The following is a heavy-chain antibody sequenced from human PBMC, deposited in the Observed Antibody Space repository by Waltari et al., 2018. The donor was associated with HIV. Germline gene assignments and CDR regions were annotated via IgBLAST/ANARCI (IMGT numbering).Heavy chain of an antibody. J-gene: IGHJ6*02. CDR2: ISSGGGT. V-gene: IGHV3-23*04. Sequence: EVQLVESGGGLVQPGGSLRLSCAVTGLALSSYALNWVRLAPGRGLEGVASISSGGGTFYASAVNGRFTISRDNSENTVYLEMNNLRVDDTAIYYCATMYTLLATNLYYAVDAWGPGATFTVSS. CDR1: GLALSSYA. D-gene: IGHD3-16*01. CDR3: ATMYTLLATNLYYAVDA.